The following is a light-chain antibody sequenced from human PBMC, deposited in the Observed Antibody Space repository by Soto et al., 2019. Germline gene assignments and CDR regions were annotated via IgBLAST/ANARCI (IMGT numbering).Light chain of an antibody. Sequence: AIQMTQSPSSLSASVGDRVTISCRASQGIGNALGWYQQKQGNPPKILIYGASNLQSGVPPRFSGSGSGTDFTLAISSLQPEDSATYYCLQDINYPWTFGQGTKVEIK. CDR3: LQDINYPWT. V-gene: IGKV1-6*01. J-gene: IGKJ1*01. CDR2: GAS. CDR1: QGIGNA.